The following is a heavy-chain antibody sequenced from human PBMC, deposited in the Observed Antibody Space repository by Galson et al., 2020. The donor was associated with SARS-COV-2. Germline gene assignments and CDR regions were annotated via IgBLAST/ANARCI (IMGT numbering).Heavy chain of an antibody. J-gene: IGHJ3*02. CDR2: IWYDGSNK. D-gene: IGHD6-13*01. CDR3: AGGGGSSWDDAFDI. Sequence: TRESLRLSCAASGFTFSSSGMHWVRQAPGKGLEWEAVIWYDGSNKNYADSVKDRFTITTDNPKNTPYLQMNSLRAEDTAVYYCAGGGGSSWDDAFDIWGQGTMVTVSS. V-gene: IGHV3-33*01. CDR1: GFTFSSSG.